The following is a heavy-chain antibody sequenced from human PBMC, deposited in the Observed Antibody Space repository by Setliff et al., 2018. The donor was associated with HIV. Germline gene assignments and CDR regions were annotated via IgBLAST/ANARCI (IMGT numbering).Heavy chain of an antibody. CDR1: GGSMSGYY. CDR3: ARGMGGSQVGEIDY. J-gene: IGHJ4*02. CDR2: IYSSGST. V-gene: IGHV4-4*07. Sequence: SETLSLTCSVSGGSMSGYYWNWIRQPAGKGLEWIGRIYSSGSTNHNPSLKSRVTISVDTSKNHLSLKLSSVTAADTAVYYCARGMGGSQVGEIDYWGQGTLVTVSS. D-gene: IGHD3-10*01.